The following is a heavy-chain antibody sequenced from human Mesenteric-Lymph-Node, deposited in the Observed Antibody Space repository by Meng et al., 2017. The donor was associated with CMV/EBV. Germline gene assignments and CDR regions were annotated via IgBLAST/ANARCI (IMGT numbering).Heavy chain of an antibody. CDR2: IYLNDEK. CDR3: AHRPNSGYYSLYYFDY. CDR1: SGGG. Sequence: SGGGVGRIQKNKGKEQERSELIYLNDEKRYSKEKKRRLTINKDTTKNKVVLTMTNMDPVDTATYYCAHRPNSGYYSLYYFDYWGQGTLVTVSS. D-gene: IGHD3-22*01. J-gene: IGHJ4*02. V-gene: IGHV2-5*01.